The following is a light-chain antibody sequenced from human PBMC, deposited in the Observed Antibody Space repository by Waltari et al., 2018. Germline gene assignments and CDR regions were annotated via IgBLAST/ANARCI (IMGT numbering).Light chain of an antibody. CDR1: SSDVGVHNY. Sequence: QSALTQPASVSGSPGQSITISCTGTSSDVGVHNYVSWYQQHPGKAPKLMIYAVNKRPSGVCDRCSGSRSGNTASLTISGLQAEDEADYYCSSYTTSNTWVFGGGTKLTVL. CDR3: SSYTTSNTWV. J-gene: IGLJ3*02. CDR2: AVN. V-gene: IGLV2-14*03.